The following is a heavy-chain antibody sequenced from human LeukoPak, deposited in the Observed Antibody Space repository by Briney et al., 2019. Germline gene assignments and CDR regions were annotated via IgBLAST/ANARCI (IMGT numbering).Heavy chain of an antibody. CDR3: ARDSEMAMTPNSDY. D-gene: IGHD5-24*01. J-gene: IGHJ4*02. CDR1: GGSISSSSYY. Sequence: PSETLSLTCTVSGGSISSSSYYWGWIRQPPGKGLEWIGSIYYSGSTYYNPSLKSRDTISVDTSKNQFSLKLSSVTAADTAVYYCARDSEMAMTPNSDYWGQGTLVTVSS. CDR2: IYYSGST. V-gene: IGHV4-39*07.